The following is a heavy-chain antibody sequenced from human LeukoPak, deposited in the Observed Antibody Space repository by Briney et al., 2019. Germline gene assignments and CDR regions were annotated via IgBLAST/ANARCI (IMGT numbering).Heavy chain of an antibody. Sequence: LSLTCTVSGGSISSGSYYWSWVRQAPGKGLEWVSAISGSGGSTYYADSVKGRFTISRDNSKNTLYLQMNSLRAEDTAVYYCAKLRYFDWSYFDYWGQGTLVTVSS. CDR3: AKLRYFDWSYFDY. V-gene: IGHV3-23*01. CDR2: ISGSGGST. J-gene: IGHJ4*02. D-gene: IGHD3-9*01. CDR1: GGSISSGSYY.